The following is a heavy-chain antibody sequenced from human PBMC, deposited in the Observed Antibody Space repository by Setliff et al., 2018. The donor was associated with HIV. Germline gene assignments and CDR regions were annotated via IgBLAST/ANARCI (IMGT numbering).Heavy chain of an antibody. CDR1: GASISFDT. CDR3: ARGGTSSNWFRA. J-gene: IGHJ5*02. Sequence: PSETLSLTCIVSGASISFDTWSWIRQPPGKGLQWIGFIYNSATTNYNPSLKSRVTMSLDTSKNQLSLKLTSVTAADMAVYYCARGGTSSNWFRAWGQGTLVTVSS. D-gene: IGHD2-2*01. V-gene: IGHV4-59*01. CDR2: IYNSATT.